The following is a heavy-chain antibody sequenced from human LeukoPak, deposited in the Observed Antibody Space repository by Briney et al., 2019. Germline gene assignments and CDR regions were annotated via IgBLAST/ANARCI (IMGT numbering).Heavy chain of an antibody. J-gene: IGHJ1*01. CDR2: IKEDGSGK. CDR3: ARDGTYCSGSSCDEAEYFQD. D-gene: IGHD2-2*01. CDR1: GFTFNRYW. V-gene: IGHV3-7*01. Sequence: GGSLRLCCAASGFTFNRYWMSWVRQTPGKGLEWVANIKEDGSGKYYVDSVKGRFTISRDNAKNSLYLQMNSLRAEDTAVYYCARDGTYCSGSSCDEAEYFQDWGQGTLVTVSS.